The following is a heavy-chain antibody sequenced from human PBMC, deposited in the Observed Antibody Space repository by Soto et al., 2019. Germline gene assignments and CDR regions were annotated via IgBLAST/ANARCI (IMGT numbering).Heavy chain of an antibody. CDR2: IYYSGST. J-gene: IGHJ5*02. CDR3: ARQSSGWNWNWFDP. Sequence: QVQLQESGPGLVKPSETLSLTCTVSGGSISSYYWSWIRQPPGKGLEWIGYIYYSGSTNYNPSLKSRATISVDPSKNQFSLKLSSVTAADTAVYYCARQSSGWNWNWFDPWGQGTLVTVSS. V-gene: IGHV4-59*08. D-gene: IGHD6-19*01. CDR1: GGSISSYY.